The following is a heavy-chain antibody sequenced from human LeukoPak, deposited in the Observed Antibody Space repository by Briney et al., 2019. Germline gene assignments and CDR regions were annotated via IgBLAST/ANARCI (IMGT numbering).Heavy chain of an antibody. V-gene: IGHV4-34*01. J-gene: IGHJ5*02. Sequence: SETLSLTCAVYGGSFSGYYWSWIRQPPGKGLEWIGEINHSGSTNYNPSLKSRVTISVDTSKNQFSLKLSSVTAADTAVYYCARRYRVLTGYNWFDPWGQGTLVTVSS. D-gene: IGHD1-20*01. CDR2: INHSGST. CDR1: GGSFSGYY. CDR3: ARRYRVLTGYNWFDP.